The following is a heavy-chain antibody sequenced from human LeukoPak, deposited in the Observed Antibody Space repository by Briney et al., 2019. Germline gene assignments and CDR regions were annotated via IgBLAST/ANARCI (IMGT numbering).Heavy chain of an antibody. CDR3: ARDRISGEYYFDY. CDR1: GFTFKEYG. Sequence: GGSLRLSCAASGFTFKEYGMSWVRQAPGKGLEWVSSISSSSSYIYYADSVKGRFTISRDNAKNSLYLQMNSLRAEDTAVYYCARDRISGEYYFDYWGQGTLVTVSS. D-gene: IGHD2/OR15-2a*01. V-gene: IGHV3-21*01. CDR2: ISSSSSYI. J-gene: IGHJ4*02.